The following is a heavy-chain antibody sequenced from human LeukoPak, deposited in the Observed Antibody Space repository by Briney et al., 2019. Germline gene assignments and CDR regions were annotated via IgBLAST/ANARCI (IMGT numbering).Heavy chain of an antibody. J-gene: IGHJ2*01. Sequence: SETLSLTCSVPGGPLTSYYWSWIRQPPGKGLEWIGCIYYRGSTYYNPSLKSRVTISVDTSKNQFSLKLSSVTAEDTDVYYCAREYYDFWSGPDWYFDLWGRGTLVTVSS. CDR2: IYYRGST. CDR1: GGPLTSYY. D-gene: IGHD3-3*01. CDR3: AREYYDFWSGPDWYFDL. V-gene: IGHV4-59*01.